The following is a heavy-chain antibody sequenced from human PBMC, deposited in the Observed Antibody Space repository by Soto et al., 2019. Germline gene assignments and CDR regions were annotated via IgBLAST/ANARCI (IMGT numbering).Heavy chain of an antibody. CDR1: GRNLTSYY. V-gene: IGHV4-59*12. Sequence: SETMSVTWPVAGRNLTSYYWSWVRQPQGKGLEWIGYIYYSGSTNYNPSLKSRVTISVDTSKNQFSLKLSSVTAADTAVYYCARGAIYYDSSGYTYYFDYWGQGTLVTVSS. CDR2: IYYSGST. CDR3: ARGAIYYDSSGYTYYFDY. D-gene: IGHD3-22*01. J-gene: IGHJ4*02.